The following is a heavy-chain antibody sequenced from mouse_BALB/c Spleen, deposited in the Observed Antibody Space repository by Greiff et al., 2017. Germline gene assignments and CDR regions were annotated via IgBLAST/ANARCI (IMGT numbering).Heavy chain of an antibody. CDR2: ISSGSSTI. D-gene: IGHD2-4*01. J-gene: IGHJ1*01. Sequence: DVMLVESGGGLVQPGGSRKLSCAASGFTFSSFGMHWVRQAPEKGLEWVAYISSGSSTIYYADTVKGRFTISRDNPKNTLFLQMTSLRSEDTAMYYCAAITTKDWYFDVWGAGTTVTVSS. CDR1: GFTFSSFG. V-gene: IGHV5-17*02. CDR3: AAITTKDWYFDV.